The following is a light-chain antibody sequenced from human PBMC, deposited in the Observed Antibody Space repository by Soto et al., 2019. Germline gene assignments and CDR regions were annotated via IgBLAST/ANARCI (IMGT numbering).Light chain of an antibody. CDR1: QDITNY. V-gene: IGKV1-33*01. Sequence: IQMTQSPSSLSASVGDRVTITCQASQDITNYLIWYQQKPGKAPKLLIYDASSLGTGVSSRFSGSGSGTHCTLTISSRQPEDIATYYCQQFDSVPCTFGQGTKLEIK. J-gene: IGKJ2*02. CDR2: DAS. CDR3: QQFDSVPCT.